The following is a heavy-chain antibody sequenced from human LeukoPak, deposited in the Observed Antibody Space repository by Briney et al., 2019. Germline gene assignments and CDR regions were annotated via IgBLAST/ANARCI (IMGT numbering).Heavy chain of an antibody. Sequence: GGSLRLSCAASGFTFDDYAMHWVRQAPGKGLEWVPGISWNSGSIGYADSVKGRFTISRDNAKNSLYLQMNSLRAEDTAVYYCARGGTGYSYGLVDYWGQGTLVTVSS. J-gene: IGHJ4*02. CDR3: ARGGTGYSYGLVDY. CDR2: ISWNSGSI. CDR1: GFTFDDYA. D-gene: IGHD5-18*01. V-gene: IGHV3-9*01.